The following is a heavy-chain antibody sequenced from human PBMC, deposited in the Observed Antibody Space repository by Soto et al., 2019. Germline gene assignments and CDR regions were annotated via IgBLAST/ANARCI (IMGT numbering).Heavy chain of an antibody. CDR2: IGTAGDT. CDR1: GFTFSSYD. CDR3: ARGGGYSYGYTYYMDV. Sequence: GGSLRLSCAASGFTFSSYDMHWVRQATGKGLEWVSAIGTAGDTYYPGSVKGRFTISRENAKNSLYLQMNSLRAGDTAVYYCARGGGYSYGYTYYMDVWGKGTTVTVSS. D-gene: IGHD5-18*01. V-gene: IGHV3-13*01. J-gene: IGHJ6*03.